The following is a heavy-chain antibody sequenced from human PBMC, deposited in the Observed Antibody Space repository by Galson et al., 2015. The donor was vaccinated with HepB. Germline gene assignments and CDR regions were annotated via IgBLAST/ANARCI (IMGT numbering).Heavy chain of an antibody. CDR3: AKDRGYSSSWYLGPYYYYGLDV. CDR2: ITSSSRNM. CDR1: GFTFSGYS. J-gene: IGHJ6*02. D-gene: IGHD6-13*01. V-gene: IGHV3-21*01. Sequence: SLRLSCAASGFTFSGYSMNWVRQAPGKGLEWVSSITSSSRNMYYADSVKGRFTISRDNAKNSLYLQMNRLRVEDTTVYYCAKDRGYSSSWYLGPYYYYGLDVWGRGTTVTVSS.